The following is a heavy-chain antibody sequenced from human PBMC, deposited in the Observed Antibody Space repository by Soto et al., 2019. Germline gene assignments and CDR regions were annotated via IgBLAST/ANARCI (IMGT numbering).Heavy chain of an antibody. V-gene: IGHV4-34*01. CDR1: GGSFSGYY. Sequence: SETLSLTCAVYGGSFSGYYWSWIRQPPGKGLEWIGEINHSGSTNYNPSLKGRVTISVDTSKNQFSLKLSSVTAADTAVYYCARGLTGGAAADPNNWFDPWGQGTRVTVSS. D-gene: IGHD6-13*01. J-gene: IGHJ5*02. CDR3: ARGLTGGAAADPNNWFDP. CDR2: INHSGST.